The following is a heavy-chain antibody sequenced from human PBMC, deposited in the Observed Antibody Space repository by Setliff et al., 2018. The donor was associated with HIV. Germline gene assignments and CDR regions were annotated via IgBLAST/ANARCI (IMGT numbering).Heavy chain of an antibody. J-gene: IGHJ4*02. CDR1: GGSFSGYY. D-gene: IGHD3-10*01. V-gene: IGHV4-34*01. CDR2: IYYSGST. Sequence: PSETLSLTCAVYGGSFSGYYWGWIRQPPGNGLEWIGNIYYSGSTYYNPSLKSRVTISVDTSKNQFSLKLSSATAADTAVYYCARGRSPDYGSATYYKAWIDEGFDYWGQGTLVTVSS. CDR3: ARGRSPDYGSATYYKAWIDEGFDY.